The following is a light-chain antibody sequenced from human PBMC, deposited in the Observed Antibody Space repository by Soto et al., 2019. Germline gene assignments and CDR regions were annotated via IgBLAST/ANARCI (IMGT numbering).Light chain of an antibody. J-gene: IGLJ1*01. V-gene: IGLV1-51*01. CDR1: SSNIGGNS. CDR2: DDN. CDR3: GSLDSSLSAYV. Sequence: QSVMTQPPSVSAAPGQKVTISCSGSSSNIGGNSVSWYQQLPGTAPKLLIYDDNKRPSGIPDRFSGSKSGTSAPLGITGFQTGDEADYYCGSLDSSLSAYVFGIGTKLTVL.